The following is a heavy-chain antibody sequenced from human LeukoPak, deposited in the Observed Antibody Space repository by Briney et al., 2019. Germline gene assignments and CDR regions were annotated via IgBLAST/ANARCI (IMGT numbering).Heavy chain of an antibody. V-gene: IGHV1-69*04. J-gene: IGHJ5*02. CDR1: GGTFSSYA. CDR2: IIPILGIA. D-gene: IGHD2-2*01. CDR3: ARGGIVVVPAATEYWFDP. Sequence: ASVKVSCKASGGTFSSYAISWVRQAPGQGLEWMGRIIPILGIANYAQKFQGRVTITADKSTSTAYMELSNLRSEDTAVYYCARGGIVVVPAATEYWFDPWGQGTLVTVSS.